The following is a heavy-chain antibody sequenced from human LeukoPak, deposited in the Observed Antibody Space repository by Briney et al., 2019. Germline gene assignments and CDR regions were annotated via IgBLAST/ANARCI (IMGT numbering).Heavy chain of an antibody. D-gene: IGHD5-24*01. CDR3: ARGEQEMATMSIDY. V-gene: IGHV3-23*01. CDR1: GFTFSSYA. CDR2: ISGSGGST. J-gene: IGHJ4*02. Sequence: GGSLRLSCAASGFTFSSYAMSWVRQAPGKGLEWVSAISGSGGSTYYADSVKGRFTISRDNSKNTLYLQMNSLRAEDTAVYYCARGEQEMATMSIDYWGQGTLVTVSS.